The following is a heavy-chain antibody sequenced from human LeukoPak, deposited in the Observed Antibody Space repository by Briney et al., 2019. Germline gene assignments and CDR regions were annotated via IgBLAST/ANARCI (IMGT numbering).Heavy chain of an antibody. Sequence: AGGSLRLSCAASGFTFSSYWMNWARQAPGKGLEWVASINHNGNVNYYVDSVKGRFTISRDNAKNSLYLQMSNLRAEDTAVYFCARGGGLDVWGQGAKVTVSS. CDR3: ARGGGLDV. CDR2: INHNGNVN. J-gene: IGHJ6*02. D-gene: IGHD5-12*01. CDR1: GFTFSSYW. V-gene: IGHV3-7*03.